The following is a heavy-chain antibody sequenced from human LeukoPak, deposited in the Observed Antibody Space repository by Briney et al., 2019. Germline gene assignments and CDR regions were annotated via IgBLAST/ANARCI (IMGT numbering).Heavy chain of an antibody. D-gene: IGHD6-6*01. CDR3: AGDTSSSPMGFDY. CDR2: ISSSDSTI. J-gene: IGHJ4*02. CDR1: GFTFSSYE. Sequence: GGSLRLSCAASGFTFSSYEMHWVRQAPGKGLEWVSYISSSDSTIYYADSVKGRFTISRDNAKNSLYLQMDSLRAEDTALYYCAGDTSSSPMGFDYWGQGTLVTVSS. V-gene: IGHV3-48*03.